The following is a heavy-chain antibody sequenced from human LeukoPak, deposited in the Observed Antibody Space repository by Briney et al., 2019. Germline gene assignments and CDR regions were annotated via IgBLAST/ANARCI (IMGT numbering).Heavy chain of an antibody. V-gene: IGHV4-34*01. J-gene: IGHJ4*02. Sequence: PSETLSLTCAVYGGSFSGYYWSWIRQPPGKGLEWIGEINHSGSTNYNPSLKSRVTISVDTSKNQFSLKLSSVTAADTAVYYCARTAYSSSWLVFDYWGQGTLVTVSS. CDR2: INHSGST. CDR1: GGSFSGYY. CDR3: ARTAYSSSWLVFDY. D-gene: IGHD6-13*01.